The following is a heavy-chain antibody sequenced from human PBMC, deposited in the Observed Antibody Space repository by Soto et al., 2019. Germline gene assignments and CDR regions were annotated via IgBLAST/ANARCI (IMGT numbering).Heavy chain of an antibody. CDR1: GFTFSSYA. D-gene: IGHD2-2*01. CDR2: ISYDGSNK. J-gene: IGHJ6*02. CDR3: ARVGCISTSCYYYYYGMDV. V-gene: IGHV3-30-3*01. Sequence: GGSLRLSCAASGFTFSSYAMHWVRQAPGKGLEWVAVISYDGSNKYYADSVKGRFTISRDNSKNTLYLQMNSLRSEDTAVYYCARVGCISTSCYYYYYGMDVWGQGTTVTVSS.